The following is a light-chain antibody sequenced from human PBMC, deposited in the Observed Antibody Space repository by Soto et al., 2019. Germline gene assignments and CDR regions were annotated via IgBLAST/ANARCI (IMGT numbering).Light chain of an antibody. J-gene: IGKJ2*01. V-gene: IGKV3-15*01. CDR2: GAS. CDR1: ESVNNK. Sequence: EIVMTQSPATLSVSPGERVTLSCRASESVNNKLAWYQQRPGQAPRLLIYGASTRATGISARFSGSGSGTEFTLTISSLQTEDFAVYYCHQYNKWPPHTFGLGTKLEIK. CDR3: HQYNKWPPHT.